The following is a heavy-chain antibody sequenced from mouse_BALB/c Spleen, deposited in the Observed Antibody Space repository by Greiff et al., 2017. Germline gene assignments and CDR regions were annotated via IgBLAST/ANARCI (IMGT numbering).Heavy chain of an antibody. CDR1: GYTFTSYV. V-gene: IGHV1-14*01. J-gene: IGHJ3*01. CDR3: ARGDRYGWFAY. D-gene: IGHD2-14*01. CDR2: INPYNDGT. Sequence: VQLKESGPELVKPGASVKMSCKASGYTFTSYVMHWVKKKPGQGLEWIGYINPYNDGTKYNEKFKGKATLTSDKSSSTAYMELSSLTSEDSAVYYCARGDRYGWFAYWGQGTLVTVSA.